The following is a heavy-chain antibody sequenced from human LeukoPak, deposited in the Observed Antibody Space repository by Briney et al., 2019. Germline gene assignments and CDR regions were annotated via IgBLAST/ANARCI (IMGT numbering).Heavy chain of an antibody. CDR1: GGTFSSHS. J-gene: IGHJ4*02. D-gene: IGHD3-3*01. CDR3: ARPRTYYDSWSGYPPFDY. Sequence: ASVKVSCKASGGTFSSHSFNWVRQAPGQGLEWMGGIIPMSTTTKYAQKFQGGVTITADELTSTVFMELSGLRFEDTAVYYCARPRTYYDSWSGYPPFDYWGQGTLVTVSS. V-gene: IGHV1-69*13. CDR2: IIPMSTTT.